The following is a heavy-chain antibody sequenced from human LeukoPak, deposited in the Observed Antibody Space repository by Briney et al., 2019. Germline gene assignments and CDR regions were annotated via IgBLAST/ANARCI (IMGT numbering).Heavy chain of an antibody. D-gene: IGHD2-2*01. CDR2: IYWNDDK. CDR3: EHRRGDIVVVPAAPSVNWFDP. Sequence: SGPTLVNPTQTLTLTCTFSGFSLSTSGVGVGWIRQPPGKALEWLALIYWNDDKRYSPSLKSRLTITKDTSKNQVVLTMTNMDPVDTATYYFEHRRGDIVVVPAAPSVNWFDPWGQGTLVTVSS. J-gene: IGHJ5*02. CDR1: GFSLSTSGVG. V-gene: IGHV2-5*01.